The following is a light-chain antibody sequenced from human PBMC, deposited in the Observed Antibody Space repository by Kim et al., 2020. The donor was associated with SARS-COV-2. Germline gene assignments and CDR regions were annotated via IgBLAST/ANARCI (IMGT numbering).Light chain of an antibody. V-gene: IGLV3-21*04. CDR1: NIGSKS. Sequence: SSSLPPPPSFSVSPCPPARITCGGNNIGSKSVHWYQQKPGQAPVLVIYYDSDRPSGIPERFSGSNSGNTATLTISRVEAGDEADYYCQVWDSSSDHRVFGGGTQLTVL. CDR3: QVWDSSSDHRV. J-gene: IGLJ3*02. CDR2: YDS.